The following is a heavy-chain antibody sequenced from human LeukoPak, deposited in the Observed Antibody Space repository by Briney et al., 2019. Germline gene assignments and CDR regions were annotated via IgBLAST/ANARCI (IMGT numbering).Heavy chain of an antibody. CDR3: ARANVLRFLEWLLVGWFDP. CDR2: IYYSGST. V-gene: IGHV4-30-4*01. CDR1: GGSISSGDYY. D-gene: IGHD3-3*01. J-gene: IGHJ5*02. Sequence: PSETLSLTCTVSGGSISSGDYYWSWIRQPPGRGLEWIGYIYYSGSTYYNPSLKSRVTISVDTSKNQFSLKLSSVTAADTAVYYCARANVLRFLEWLLVGWFDPWGQGTLVTVSS.